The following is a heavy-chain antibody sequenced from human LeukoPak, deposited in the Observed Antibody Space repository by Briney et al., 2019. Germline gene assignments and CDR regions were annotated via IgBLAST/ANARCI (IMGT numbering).Heavy chain of an antibody. CDR2: ISSSSSYI. CDR1: GFTFSSYS. Sequence: PGGSLRLSCAASGFTFSSYSMNWVRQAPGKGLEWVSSISSSSSYIYYADSVKGRFTISRDNAKNSVHLQMNSLRAEDTAVYYCARVSAVAQAYVFDIWGLGTMVTVSS. V-gene: IGHV3-21*01. J-gene: IGHJ3*02. CDR3: ARVSAVAQAYVFDI. D-gene: IGHD5-12*01.